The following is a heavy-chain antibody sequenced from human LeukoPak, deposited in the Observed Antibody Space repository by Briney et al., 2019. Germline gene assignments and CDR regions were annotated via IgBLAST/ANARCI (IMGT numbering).Heavy chain of an antibody. V-gene: IGHV3-66*02. J-gene: IGHJ4*02. Sequence: GGSLRLSCAASGFIFSLYNMKWVRQAPGKGLEWVSVIYSGGSTYYADSVKGRFTISRDNSKNTLYLQMNSLRAEDTAVYYCAKDGGNYYDSSRVLYYFDYWGQGTLVTVSS. CDR3: AKDGGNYYDSSRVLYYFDY. CDR2: IYSGGST. D-gene: IGHD3-22*01. CDR1: GFIFSLYN.